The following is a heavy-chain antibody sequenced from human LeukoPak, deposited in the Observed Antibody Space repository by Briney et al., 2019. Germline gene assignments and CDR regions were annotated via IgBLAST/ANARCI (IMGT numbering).Heavy chain of an antibody. CDR2: IYYSGST. D-gene: IGHD3-16*02. Sequence: SETLSLTCTVSGGSISSSYYYWGWIRQPPGKGLEWIGYIYYSGSTYYNPSLKSRVTISVDTSKNQFSLKLSSVTAADTAVYYCARVRRDYVWGSYRYHYFDYWGQGTLVTVSS. V-gene: IGHV4-31*03. J-gene: IGHJ4*02. CDR1: GGSISSSYYY. CDR3: ARVRRDYVWGSYRYHYFDY.